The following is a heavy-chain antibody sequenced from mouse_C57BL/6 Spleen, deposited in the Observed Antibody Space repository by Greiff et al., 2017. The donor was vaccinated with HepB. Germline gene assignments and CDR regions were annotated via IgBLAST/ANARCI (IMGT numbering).Heavy chain of an antibody. J-gene: IGHJ3*01. CDR3: ARAGAIYYDYDGRAWFAY. Sequence: QVQLKQSGAELAKPGASVKLSCKASGYTFTSYWMHWVKQRPGQGLEWIGYINPSSGYTKYNQKFKDKATLTADKSSSTAYMQLSSLTYEDSAVYYCARAGAIYYDYDGRAWFAYWGQGTLVTVSA. D-gene: IGHD2-4*01. CDR1: GYTFTSYW. V-gene: IGHV1-7*01. CDR2: INPSSGYT.